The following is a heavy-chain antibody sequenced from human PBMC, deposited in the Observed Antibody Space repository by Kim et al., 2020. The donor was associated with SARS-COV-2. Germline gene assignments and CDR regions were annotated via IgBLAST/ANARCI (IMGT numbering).Heavy chain of an antibody. J-gene: IGHJ4*02. CDR3: AKDQDYGDYHDY. Sequence: YTEPAVGRFPIARDHSKNTRYLQMKSLRAEDTALYYCAKDQDYGDYHDYWGQGTQVTVSS. V-gene: IGHV3-23*01. D-gene: IGHD4-17*01.